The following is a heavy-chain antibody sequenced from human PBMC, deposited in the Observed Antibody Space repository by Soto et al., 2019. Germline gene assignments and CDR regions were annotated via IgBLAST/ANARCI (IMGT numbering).Heavy chain of an antibody. D-gene: IGHD2-15*01. V-gene: IGHV3-23*01. CDR3: TLYCSGVTCSGH. CDR2: ITDSGGIT. J-gene: IGHJ4*02. Sequence: EVQLLESGGGLVQPGSSLRLSCAASGFTFRSSAMTWVRQAPGKGLDWVAAITDSGGITHYADSVKGRFTISRDNSKSTMYLQMSSLRAEDTAVYYCTLYCSGVTCSGHWGQGALVTVSS. CDR1: GFTFRSSA.